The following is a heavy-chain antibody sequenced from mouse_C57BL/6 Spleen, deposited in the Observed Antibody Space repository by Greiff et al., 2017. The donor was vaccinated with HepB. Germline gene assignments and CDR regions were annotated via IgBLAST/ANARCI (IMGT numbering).Heavy chain of an antibody. Sequence: VQLQQSGAELVKPGASVKLSCKASGYTFTSYWMQWVKQRPGQGLEWIGEIDPSDSYTNYNQKFKGKATLTVDTSSSTAYMQLSSLTSEDSAVYYWARKLRYAMDYWGQGTSVTVSS. CDR1: GYTFTSYW. CDR3: ARKLRYAMDY. D-gene: IGHD1-1*01. V-gene: IGHV1-50*01. J-gene: IGHJ4*01. CDR2: IDPSDSYT.